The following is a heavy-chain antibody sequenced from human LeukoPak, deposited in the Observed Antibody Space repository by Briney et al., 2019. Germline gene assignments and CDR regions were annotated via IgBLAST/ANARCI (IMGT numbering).Heavy chain of an antibody. CDR3: ARDIYGDYPYFDY. CDR2: INWNGGST. CDR1: GGSFSGYY. V-gene: IGHV3-20*04. Sequence: ETLSLTCAVYGGSFSGYYWSWIRQPPGKGLEWVSGINWNGGSTGYADSVKGRFTISRDNAKNSLYLQMNSLRAEDTALYYCARDIYGDYPYFDYWGQGTLVTVSS. D-gene: IGHD4-17*01. J-gene: IGHJ4*02.